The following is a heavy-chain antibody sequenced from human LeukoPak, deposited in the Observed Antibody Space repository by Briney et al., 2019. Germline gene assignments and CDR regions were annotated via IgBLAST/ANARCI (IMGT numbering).Heavy chain of an antibody. CDR2: IKQDGSEK. J-gene: IGHJ3*02. Sequence: GGSLRLSCAASGFTFSSYWMSWVRQAPGKGLEWVANIKQDGSEKYYVDSVKGRFTISRDNAKNSLYLQMNSLRAEDTAVYYCASGSYYVSDAFDIWGQGTMVTVSS. D-gene: IGHD1-26*01. CDR1: GFTFSSYW. V-gene: IGHV3-7*01. CDR3: ASGSYYVSDAFDI.